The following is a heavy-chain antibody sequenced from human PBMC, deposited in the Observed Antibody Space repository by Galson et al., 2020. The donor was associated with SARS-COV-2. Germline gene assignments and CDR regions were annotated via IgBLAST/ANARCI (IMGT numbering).Heavy chain of an antibody. Sequence: ETSETLSLTCSVSDGPMSSYYWSWIRQPPGQGLEWIGYISNSGSANYNPSLRSRVTISVDLSKNQFSLKVTSVTAADTAVYYCARDPAPLYGDNYYYGMDVWGRGTTVTVSS. D-gene: IGHD4-17*01. CDR1: DGPMSSYY. J-gene: IGHJ6*02. V-gene: IGHV4-59*01. CDR3: ARDPAPLYGDNYYYGMDV. CDR2: ISNSGSA.